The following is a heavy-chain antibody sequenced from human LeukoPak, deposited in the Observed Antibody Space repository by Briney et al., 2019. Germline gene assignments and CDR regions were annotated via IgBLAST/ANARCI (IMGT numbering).Heavy chain of an antibody. CDR3: AKLGGHSYAYQFDY. V-gene: IGHV3-23*01. CDR1: GFTFTTYA. Sequence: GGSLRLSCAASGFTFTTYAMSWVRQAPGKGLEWVSVIGSGGSTYYADSVKGRFTISRDNSKNTLYLQMNSLRAEGTAVYYCAKLGGHSYAYQFDYWGQGTLVTVSS. CDR2: IGSGGST. D-gene: IGHD5-18*01. J-gene: IGHJ4*02.